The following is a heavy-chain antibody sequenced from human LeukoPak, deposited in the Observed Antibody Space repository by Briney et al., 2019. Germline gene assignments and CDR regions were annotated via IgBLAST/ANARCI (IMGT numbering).Heavy chain of an antibody. CDR3: AESGYSSSWYPNY. D-gene: IGHD6-13*01. CDR2: ISYDGSNK. Sequence: PGGSLRLSCAASGFTFSSYAMSWVRQAPGKGLEWVAVISYDGSNKYYADSVEGRFTISRDNSKNTLYLQMNSLRAEDTAVYYCAESGYSSSWYPNYWGQGTLVTVSS. V-gene: IGHV3-30-3*01. CDR1: GFTFSSYA. J-gene: IGHJ4*02.